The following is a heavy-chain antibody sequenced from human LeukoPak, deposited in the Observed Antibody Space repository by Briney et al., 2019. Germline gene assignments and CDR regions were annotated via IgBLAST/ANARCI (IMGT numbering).Heavy chain of an antibody. V-gene: IGHV4-59*08. CDR1: GGSISSYY. CDR2: IYYSGST. Sequence: AETLTLTCTVSGGSISSYYWSWIRQPPGKGLEGIVYIYYSGSTNYNPSLKSRVTISVDTSKNQFSLKLSSVTAADAAVYYCARHPVLGCYGELLTFDPWGQGTLVTVSS. D-gene: IGHD3-10*01. CDR3: ARHPVLGCYGELLTFDP. J-gene: IGHJ5*02.